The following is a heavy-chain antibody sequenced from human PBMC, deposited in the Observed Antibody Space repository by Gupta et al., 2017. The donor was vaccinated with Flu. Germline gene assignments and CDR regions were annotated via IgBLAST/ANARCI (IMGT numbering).Heavy chain of an antibody. Sequence: EVQLVESGGGLVKPGGSLRLSCAASGFSFTTHRMNWVRQAPGKGLEWVSSISSSSIYIYYADSVKGRFTISRDNAKNSLYLQMNSLRAEDTAVYYCARSWEPVSSYMDVWGKGTTVTVSS. CDR1: GFSFTTHR. CDR2: ISSSSIYI. CDR3: ARSWEPVSSYMDV. J-gene: IGHJ6*03. V-gene: IGHV3-21*01. D-gene: IGHD1-26*01.